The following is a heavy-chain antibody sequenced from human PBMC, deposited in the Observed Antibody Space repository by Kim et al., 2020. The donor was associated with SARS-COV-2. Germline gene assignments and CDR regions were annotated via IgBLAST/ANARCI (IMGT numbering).Heavy chain of an antibody. J-gene: IGHJ6*02. Sequence: GGSLRLSCAASGFTVSSNYMSWVRQAPGKGLEWVSVIYSGGSTYYADSVKGRFTISRHNSKNTLYLQMNSLRAEDTAVYYCARVMRVPAAIRYYYYGMDVWGQGTTVTVSS. CDR2: IYSGGST. CDR1: GFTVSSNY. D-gene: IGHD2-2*02. CDR3: ARVMRVPAAIRYYYYGMDV. V-gene: IGHV3-53*04.